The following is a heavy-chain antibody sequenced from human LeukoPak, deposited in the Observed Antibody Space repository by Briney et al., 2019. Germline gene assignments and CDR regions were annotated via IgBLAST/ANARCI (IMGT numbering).Heavy chain of an antibody. D-gene: IGHD6-19*01. V-gene: IGHV3-23*01. J-gene: IGHJ4*02. CDR3: AKDPVVFRKGQSGWYYSDY. CDR2: IGGIGGST. CDR1: GFAFTSYA. Sequence: GGSLRLSCAASGFAFTSYAMSWVRQAPGKGPEWVSAIGGIGGSTYYADSVKGRFTISRDNSKNTLYLQMNSLRADDTAVYYCAKDPVVFRKGQSGWYYSDYWGQGTLVTVSS.